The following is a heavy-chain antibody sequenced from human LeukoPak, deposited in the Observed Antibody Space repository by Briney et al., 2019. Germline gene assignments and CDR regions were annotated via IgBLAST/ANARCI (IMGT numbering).Heavy chain of an antibody. D-gene: IGHD2-2*03. V-gene: IGHV3-23*01. Sequence: PGGSLRLSCAASGFTFSSYAMSWVRQAPGKGLEWVSAISGSGGSTYYADSVKGRFIISRDNSKSTLYLQMNSLRAEDTAVYCCAKGLDIPISQPPDYWGQGTLVTVSS. CDR1: GFTFSSYA. CDR2: ISGSGGST. CDR3: AKGLDIPISQPPDY. J-gene: IGHJ4*02.